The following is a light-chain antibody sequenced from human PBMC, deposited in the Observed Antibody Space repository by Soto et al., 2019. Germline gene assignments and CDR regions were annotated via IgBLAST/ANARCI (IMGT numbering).Light chain of an antibody. V-gene: IGKV3-20*01. CDR1: QSVSNDF. CDR2: GAS. J-gene: IGKJ1*01. CDR3: QQYGSSPPRT. Sequence: EIVLTQSPGILSLSPGERATLSCRASQSVSNDFLAWYQQKPGQAPRLLIYGASTRATDVPDRFSGSGSGADFTLTISRLETEDFAVYYGQQYGSSPPRTVGQGTKVDIK.